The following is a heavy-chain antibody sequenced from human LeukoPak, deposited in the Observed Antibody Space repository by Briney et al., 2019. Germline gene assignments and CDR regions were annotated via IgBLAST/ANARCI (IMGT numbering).Heavy chain of an antibody. D-gene: IGHD3-10*01. J-gene: IGHJ4*02. CDR1: VGSLISSSDL. CDR2: IYYSGST. Sequence: SETLSLTFTVSVGSLISSSDLWVWIRQPPGKGLEWIGGIYYSGSTYYDPSLKSRINISIDTSKNQFFLRVTSVTAADTAVYYCARHYGSGSKTVRAIDYWGQGTLVIVSS. V-gene: IGHV4-39*01. CDR3: ARHYGSGSKTVRAIDY.